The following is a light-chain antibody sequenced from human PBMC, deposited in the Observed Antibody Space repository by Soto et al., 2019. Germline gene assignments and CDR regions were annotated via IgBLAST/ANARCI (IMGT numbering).Light chain of an antibody. Sequence: QSVLTRPASVSGSPGQSITISCTGTSSDVGSYNLVSWYQQHPGKAPKLMIYEGSKRPSGVSNRFSGSKSGNTASLTISGLQAEDEADYYCSSYTSSNTLPYVFGSGTKVTVL. CDR3: SSYTSSNTLPYV. J-gene: IGLJ1*01. V-gene: IGLV2-14*02. CDR2: EGS. CDR1: SSDVGSYNL.